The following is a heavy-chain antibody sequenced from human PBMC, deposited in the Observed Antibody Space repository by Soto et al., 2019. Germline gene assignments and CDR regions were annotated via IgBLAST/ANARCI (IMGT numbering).Heavy chain of an antibody. CDR2: INKSGGGT. J-gene: IGHJ4*02. D-gene: IGHD1-1*01. V-gene: IGHV3-23*01. CDR3: GKDPPTAGTTFDY. Sequence: LRLSCAASGFTFSSFAMSWVRQAPGKGLELVSTINKSGGGTYYADSVKGRFTISRDNSKNMLFLQINGLRAEDTAVYYCGKDPPTAGTTFDYWGRGTLVTVSS. CDR1: GFTFSSFA.